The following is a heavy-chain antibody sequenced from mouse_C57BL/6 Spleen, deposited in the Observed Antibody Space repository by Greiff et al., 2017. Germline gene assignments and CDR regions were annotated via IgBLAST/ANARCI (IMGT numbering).Heavy chain of an antibody. Sequence: VQLQQPGAELVKPGASVKLSCKASGYTFTSYWMHWVKQRPGQGLEWIGMIHPNSGSTKYTEKFQSKATLTVDKSSSTAYMLRSSLTSEDSAVYYCARSITTVVPFDYWGQGTTLTVSS. CDR2: IHPNSGST. V-gene: IGHV1-64*01. CDR3: ARSITTVVPFDY. J-gene: IGHJ2*01. CDR1: GYTFTSYW. D-gene: IGHD1-1*01.